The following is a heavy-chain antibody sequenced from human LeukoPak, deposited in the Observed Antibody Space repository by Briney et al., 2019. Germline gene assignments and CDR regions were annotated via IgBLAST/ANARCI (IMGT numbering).Heavy chain of an antibody. V-gene: IGHV3-7*01. D-gene: IGHD3-22*01. CDR1: GLTFSSSW. Sequence: PGGSLRLSCAVSGLTFSSSWMDWVRQAPGKGLEWVASINPDGNKKYSADSVKGRFTISRDDAENSLYLQMNSLRVEDTAFYYCARDPPSGYDSPGDWGQGTLVTVSS. CDR2: INPDGNKK. CDR3: ARDPPSGYDSPGD. J-gene: IGHJ4*02.